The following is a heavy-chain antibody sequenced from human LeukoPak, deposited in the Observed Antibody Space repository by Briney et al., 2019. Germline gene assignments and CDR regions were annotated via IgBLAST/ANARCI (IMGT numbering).Heavy chain of an antibody. CDR2: ISYDGSNK. J-gene: IGHJ3*02. D-gene: IGHD3-10*01. V-gene: IGHV3-30*18. CDR1: GFTFSSYG. CDR3: AKDLGDFDI. Sequence: GGSLRLSCAASGFTFSSYGMHWVRQAPGQGLEWVAVISYDGSNKYYADSVKGRFTTSRDNSKNTLYLQMNSLRAEDTAVYYCAKDLGDFDIWGQGTMVTVSS.